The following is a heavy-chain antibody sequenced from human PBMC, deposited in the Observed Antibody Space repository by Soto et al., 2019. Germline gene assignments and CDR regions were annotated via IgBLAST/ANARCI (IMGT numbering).Heavy chain of an antibody. D-gene: IGHD3-10*01. V-gene: IGHV3-33*01. J-gene: IGHJ6*02. CDR2: IWYDGSNK. CDR1: GFTFSSYG. Sequence: QVQLVESGGGVVQPGRSLRLSCAASGFTFSSYGMHWVRQAPGKGLEWGAVIWYDGSNKYYADSVKGRFTISRDNSKNTLYLQMNSLRAEDTALYYCARDPSYYGSGSYSQYYYYGIDVWGQGTTVTVSS. CDR3: ARDPSYYGSGSYSQYYYYGIDV.